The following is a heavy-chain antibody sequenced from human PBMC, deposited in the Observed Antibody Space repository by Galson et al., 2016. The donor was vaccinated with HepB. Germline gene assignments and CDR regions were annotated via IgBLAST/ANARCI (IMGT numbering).Heavy chain of an antibody. Sequence: SLRLSCAASGFTFSPYTMHWVRQAPGKGLEWVSSISRGSGYIYYADSVKGRFTISRDNAKNSLYLQINSLRNEDTAEYYCAKDHITGWSFDSWGQGTLVTVSS. CDR2: ISRGSGYI. J-gene: IGHJ4*02. V-gene: IGHV3-21*04. D-gene: IGHD6-19*01. CDR3: AKDHITGWSFDS. CDR1: GFTFSPYT.